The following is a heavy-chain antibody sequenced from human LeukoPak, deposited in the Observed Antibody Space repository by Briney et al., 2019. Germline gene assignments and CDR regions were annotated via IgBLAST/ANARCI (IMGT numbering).Heavy chain of an antibody. J-gene: IGHJ4*02. D-gene: IGHD1-26*01. CDR2: IDYSGRT. CDR3: ASNIPTPTTSPPLGY. CDR1: GGSTNYYY. V-gene: IGHV4-59*08. Sequence: SETLSLTCTVSGGSTNYYYWSWIRQPPGKGLEWIRYIDYSGRTKYNPSLKSRVTISVDTSKNQFSLKLSSVTAADTAVYYCASNIPTPTTSPPLGYWGQGTLVTVSS.